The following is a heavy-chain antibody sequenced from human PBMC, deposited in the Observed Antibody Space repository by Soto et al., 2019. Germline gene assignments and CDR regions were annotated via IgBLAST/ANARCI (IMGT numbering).Heavy chain of an antibody. J-gene: IGHJ5*02. CDR1: GFTFSSYW. V-gene: IGHV3-74*01. Sequence: GSLRLSCAASGFTFSSYWMHWVRQAPGKGRVWLSRINSDGSSIVYADSVKGRFTISRDNAKNTLYLQMNSLRAEDTAVYYCAREAPGFDPWGQGTLVTVSS. CDR2: INSDGSSI. CDR3: AREAPGFDP.